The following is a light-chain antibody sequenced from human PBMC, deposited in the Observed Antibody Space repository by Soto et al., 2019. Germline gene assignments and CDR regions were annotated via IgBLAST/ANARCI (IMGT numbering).Light chain of an antibody. J-gene: IGKJ1*01. V-gene: IGKV3-11*01. Sequence: IVLTQSPATLSLSPGERATLSCRASQSISSYLAWYQQKPGQAPRLLIYDASNRATGIPARFSGSGSGTDFTLTISSLEPEDFAVYYCQQFGSSPRTFGQGTKVEI. CDR3: QQFGSSPRT. CDR2: DAS. CDR1: QSISSY.